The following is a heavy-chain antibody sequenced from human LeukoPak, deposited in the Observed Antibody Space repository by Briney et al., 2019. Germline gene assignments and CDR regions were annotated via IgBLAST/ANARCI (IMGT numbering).Heavy chain of an antibody. J-gene: IGHJ4*02. CDR2: ISGSGTYT. CDR1: GFPFSLHA. V-gene: IGHV3-23*01. D-gene: IGHD3-22*01. Sequence: GGSLRLSCAASGFPFSLHAMRCLRQATGKGLEWVSCISGSGTYTYHADSVKGRFTISRDTSKNTLYVQMNGLRAEDTAVYYCAKAVYESSGSFDFWGQGTLVTVSS. CDR3: AKAVYESSGSFDF.